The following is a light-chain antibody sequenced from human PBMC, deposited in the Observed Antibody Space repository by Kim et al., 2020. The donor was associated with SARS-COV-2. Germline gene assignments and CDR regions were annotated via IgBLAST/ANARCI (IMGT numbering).Light chain of an antibody. V-gene: IGKV3-15*01. J-gene: IGKJ3*01. Sequence: SPGQRATLPGRASQVVARQYASYQQKPGQVPRLVISGASTRATGVPTRFSGSGYGTEFTLTISSLQSEDFAVYYCQQYNNWPPLTFGPGTRMDIK. CDR1: QVVARQ. CDR3: QQYNNWPPLT. CDR2: GAS.